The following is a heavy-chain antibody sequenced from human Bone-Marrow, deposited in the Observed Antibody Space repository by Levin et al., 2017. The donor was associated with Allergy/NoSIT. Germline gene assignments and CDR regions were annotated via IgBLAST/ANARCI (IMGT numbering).Heavy chain of an antibody. Sequence: GGSLRLSCAASGFTFSSYWMHWVRQAPGKGLVWVSRINSDGSSTSYADSLKGRFTISRDNAKNTLYLQMNSLRAEDTTVYYCARDVIVVVPAAIPTETSYYYYYGMDVWGQGTTVTVSS. CDR3: ARDVIVVVPAAIPTETSYYYYYGMDV. J-gene: IGHJ6*02. V-gene: IGHV3-74*01. CDR1: GFTFSSYW. CDR2: INSDGSST. D-gene: IGHD2-2*02.